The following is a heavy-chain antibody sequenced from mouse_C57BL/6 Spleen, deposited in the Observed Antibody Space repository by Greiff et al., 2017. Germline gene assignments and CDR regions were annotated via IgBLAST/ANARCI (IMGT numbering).Heavy chain of an antibody. Sequence: EVQLQQSGPVLVKPGASVKMSCKASGYTFTDYYMNWVKQSHGKSLEWIGVINPYNGGTSYNQKFKGKATLTVDKSSSTAYMELNSLTSEDAAVYYCARVVYYGSSPYYFDYWGKGTTLTVSS. J-gene: IGHJ2*01. V-gene: IGHV1-19*01. CDR2: INPYNGGT. CDR3: ARVVYYGSSPYYFDY. D-gene: IGHD1-1*01. CDR1: GYTFTDYY.